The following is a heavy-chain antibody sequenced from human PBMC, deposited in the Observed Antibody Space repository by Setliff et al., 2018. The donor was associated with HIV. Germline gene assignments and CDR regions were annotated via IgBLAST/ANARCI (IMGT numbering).Heavy chain of an antibody. V-gene: IGHV4-34*01. D-gene: IGHD4-17*01. CDR3: AAFLVSPVTTQDY. J-gene: IGHJ4*02. CDR2: LSPSGTT. Sequence: PSETLSLTCTVYGGSFSNYYTNWIRQPPGKGLEWIGELSPSGTTRPNPSLQSRVIISLDTSKNQFSLKLTSVTAADTAMYYCAAFLVSPVTTQDYWGLGTPVTVSS. CDR1: GGSFSNYY.